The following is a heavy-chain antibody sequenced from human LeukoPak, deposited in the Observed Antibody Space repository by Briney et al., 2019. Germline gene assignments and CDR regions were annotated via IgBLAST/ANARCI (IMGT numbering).Heavy chain of an antibody. CDR1: ESTLTRMW. D-gene: IGHD6-13*01. V-gene: IGHV3-7*03. CDR3: ARGGGISSSWYGSAKWFDP. J-gene: IGHJ5*02. CDR2: IKEDGSEK. Sequence: GGPLKPPWVPPESTLTRMWRSGSGKPQGKGLRWVDNIKEDGSEKYYVDSVKGRFTISRDNAEDSLYLQMNSLRAEDTAVYYCARGGGISSSWYGSAKWFDPWGQGTLVTVSS.